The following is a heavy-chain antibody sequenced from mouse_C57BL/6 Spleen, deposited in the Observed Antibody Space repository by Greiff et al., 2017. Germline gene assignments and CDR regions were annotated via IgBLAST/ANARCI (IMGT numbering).Heavy chain of an antibody. Sequence: EVQLQQSGAELVRPGASVKLSCTASGFNIKDYYMHWVKQRPEQGLEWIGRIDPEDGDTEYAPKFQGKDTMTADTSSNTAYLQLSSLTSEDTAVYYCSSTRGRDYFDYWGQGTTLTVSS. CDR2: IDPEDGDT. CDR1: GFNIKDYY. V-gene: IGHV14-1*01. CDR3: SSTRGRDYFDY. J-gene: IGHJ2*01. D-gene: IGHD2-1*01.